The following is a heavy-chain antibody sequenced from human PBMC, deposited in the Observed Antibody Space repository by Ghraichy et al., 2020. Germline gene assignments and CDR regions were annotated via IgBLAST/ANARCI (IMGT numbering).Heavy chain of an antibody. CDR3: ARACSSTSCYYGDY. V-gene: IGHV1-18*01. J-gene: IGHJ4*02. Sequence: ASVKVSCKASGYTFTSYGISWVRQAPGQGLEWMGWISAYNGNTNYAQNLQGRVTMTTDTSTSTAYMELRSLRSDDTAVYYCARACSSTSCYYGDYWGQGTLVTVSS. D-gene: IGHD2-2*01. CDR2: ISAYNGNT. CDR1: GYTFTSYG.